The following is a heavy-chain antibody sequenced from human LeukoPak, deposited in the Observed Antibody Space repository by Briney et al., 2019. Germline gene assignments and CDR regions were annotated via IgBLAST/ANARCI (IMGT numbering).Heavy chain of an antibody. CDR2: INPNSGGT. V-gene: IGHV1-2*02. CDR3: ASYSSPQSPPDY. J-gene: IGHJ4*02. D-gene: IGHD6-13*01. CDR1: GYTFTIYF. Sequence: ASVKVSCKASGYTFTIYFMHWVRQAPGQGLEWMGWINPNSGGTNYAQRIQGRVTMTRDTSISTDYMELSRLRSDDTAVYYCASYSSPQSPPDYWGQGTLVTVSS.